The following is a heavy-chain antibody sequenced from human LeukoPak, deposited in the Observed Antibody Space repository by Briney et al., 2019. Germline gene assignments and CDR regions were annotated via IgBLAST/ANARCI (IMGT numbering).Heavy chain of an antibody. CDR3: ARDTPYSGYDKDAFDI. J-gene: IGHJ3*02. D-gene: IGHD5-12*01. CDR2: IRSSSSTI. V-gene: IGHV3-48*01. CDR1: GFTFSSYS. Sequence: PGGSLRLSCAASGFTFSSYSMNWVRQAPGKGLEWVSYIRSSSSTIYYADSVKGRFTISRDNAKNYLYLQMNSLRAEDTAVYYCARDTPYSGYDKDAFDIWGQGTMVTVSS.